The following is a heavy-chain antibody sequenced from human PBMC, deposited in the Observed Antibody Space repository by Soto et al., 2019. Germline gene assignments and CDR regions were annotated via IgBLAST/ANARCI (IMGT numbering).Heavy chain of an antibody. CDR1: GFTFSSYT. CDR3: SRAPAGYNTGWSDY. D-gene: IGHD6-19*01. Sequence: QVQLVESGGGVVQPGRSLRLSCAASGFTFSSYTMHWVRQAPGKGLEWVALISYDGNNKYYADSVKSRCTISRDYSKNTLYLHKNSLRTEDTAVYYCSRAPAGYNTGWSDYWGEGTLVTVS. CDR2: ISYDGNNK. J-gene: IGHJ4*02. V-gene: IGHV3-30-3*01.